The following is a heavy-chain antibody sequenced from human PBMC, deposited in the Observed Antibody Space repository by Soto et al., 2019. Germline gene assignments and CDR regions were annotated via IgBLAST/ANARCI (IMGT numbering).Heavy chain of an antibody. J-gene: IGHJ4*02. V-gene: IGHV1-46*03. CDR3: ARPRYCSGGSCYVDLDY. CDR2: INPSGGST. D-gene: IGHD2-15*01. CDR1: GYTFTSYY. Sequence: VSCKASGYTFTSYYMHWVRQAPGQGLEWMGIINPSGGSTSYAQKFQGRVTMTSDTSTSTVYMELSSLRSEDTAVYYCARPRYCSGGSCYVDLDYWGQGTLVTVSS.